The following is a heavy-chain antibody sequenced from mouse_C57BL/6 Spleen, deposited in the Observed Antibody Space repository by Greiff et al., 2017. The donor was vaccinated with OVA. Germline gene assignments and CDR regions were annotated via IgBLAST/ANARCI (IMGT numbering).Heavy chain of an antibody. J-gene: IGHJ2*01. CDR1: GYTFTSYW. D-gene: IGHD1-1*02. CDR3: TRYGVGSYDGAY. CDR2: IPPNSGSP. V-gene: IGHV1-64*01. Sequence: QVQLQQPGAELVKPGASVKLSCKASGYTFTSYWMHWVKQRPGQGLEWIGLIPPNSGSPNYNEKFKSKATLPVDKSSSTAYLQLSSLTSEDTAVYYCTRYGVGSYDGAYWGQGTTLTVSS.